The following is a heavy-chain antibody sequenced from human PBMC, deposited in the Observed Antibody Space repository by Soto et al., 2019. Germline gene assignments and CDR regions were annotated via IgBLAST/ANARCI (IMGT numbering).Heavy chain of an antibody. CDR3: AKDLPSSCWYGDAFDI. J-gene: IGHJ3*02. CDR2: ISGSGGST. Sequence: EVQLLESGGGLVQPGGSLRLSCAASGFTFSSYAMSWVRQAPGKGLEWVSAISGSGGSTYYADSVKGRFTISRDNSKNTLYLQMNSLRAEDKVVYYCAKDLPSSCWYGDAFDIWGQGTMVTVSS. CDR1: GFTFSSYA. D-gene: IGHD6-19*01. V-gene: IGHV3-23*01.